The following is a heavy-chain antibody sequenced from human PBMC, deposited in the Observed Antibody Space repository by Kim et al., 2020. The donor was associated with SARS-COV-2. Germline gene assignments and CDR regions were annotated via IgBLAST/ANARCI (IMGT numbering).Heavy chain of an antibody. CDR1: GYTFTNYG. D-gene: IGHD1-7*01. CDR3: ASDWNYRSGNPYNWFAP. V-gene: IGHV1-18*01. J-gene: IGHJ5*02. CDR2: ISAYNGNT. Sequence: ASVKVSCKASGYTFTNYGFTWVRQAPGQGLEWMGWISAYNGNTNYAQKYQGRVTMTTDTSTSTAFMELRSLRSDDTAVYYCASDWNYRSGNPYNWFAPWGQGDLVTVSA.